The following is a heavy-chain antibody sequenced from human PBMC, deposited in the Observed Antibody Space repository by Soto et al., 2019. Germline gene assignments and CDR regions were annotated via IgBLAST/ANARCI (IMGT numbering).Heavy chain of an antibody. CDR3: AREYLYYYDSSGYFSFDY. J-gene: IGHJ4*02. CDR1: GFTFSNYY. CDR2: IKEDGSEK. D-gene: IGHD3-22*01. V-gene: IGHV3-7*01. Sequence: PGGSLRLSCAASGFTFSNYYMSWVRQAPGKGLEWVADIKEDGSEKYYVDSVKGRFTISRDNAKKSLYLQMNSLRAEDTAVYYCAREYLYYYDSSGYFSFDYWGQGTLVTVSS.